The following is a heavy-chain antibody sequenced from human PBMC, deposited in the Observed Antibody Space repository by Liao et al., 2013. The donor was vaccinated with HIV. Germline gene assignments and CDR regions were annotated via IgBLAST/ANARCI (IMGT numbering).Heavy chain of an antibody. CDR1: GGSISRGSYY. Sequence: QLQLQESGPGLVKPSQTLSLTCTVSGGSISRGSYYWSWIRQPAGKGLEWIGRIYTSGSTNYNPSLKSRVTISVDTSKNQFSLKLSSVTAADTAVYYCARDKGRSWPFDAFDIWGQGTMVTVSS. D-gene: IGHD6-13*01. CDR2: IYTSGST. V-gene: IGHV4-61*02. CDR3: ARDKGRSWPFDAFDI. J-gene: IGHJ3*02.